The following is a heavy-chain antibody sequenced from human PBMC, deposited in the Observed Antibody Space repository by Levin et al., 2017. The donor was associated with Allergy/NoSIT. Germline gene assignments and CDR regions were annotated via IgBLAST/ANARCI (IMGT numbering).Heavy chain of an antibody. CDR3: ARAPIAATYYYYMDV. D-gene: IGHD6-13*01. J-gene: IGHJ6*03. CDR1: GYTFTSYG. V-gene: IGHV1-18*01. CDR2: ISAYNGNT. Sequence: ASVKVSCKASGYTFTSYGISWVRQAPGQGLEWMGWISAYNGNTNYAQKLQGRVTMTTDTSTSTAYMELRSLRSDDTAVYYCARAPIAATYYYYMDVWGKGTTVTVSS.